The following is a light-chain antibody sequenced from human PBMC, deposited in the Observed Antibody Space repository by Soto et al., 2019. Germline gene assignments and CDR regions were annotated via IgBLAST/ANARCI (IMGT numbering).Light chain of an antibody. CDR2: EVS. CDR3: SSYTSSSTVV. Sequence: QSALTQPASVSGSPGQSITISWTGTSRDIGGYNYVSWYQQYPGKAPKLMIYEVSNRPSGISNRFSGSKSGNTASLIISGLQAEDEGDYYCSSYTSSSTVVFGGGTKLTAL. V-gene: IGLV2-14*01. CDR1: SRDIGGYNY. J-gene: IGLJ2*01.